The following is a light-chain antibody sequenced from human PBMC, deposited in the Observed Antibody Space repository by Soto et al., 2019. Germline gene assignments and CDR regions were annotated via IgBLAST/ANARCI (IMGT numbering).Light chain of an antibody. V-gene: IGLV2-23*01. CDR3: CSYAGSSLYV. Sequence: NQPRSVSECRCRSLTYYYTGTSSDVGSYNLVSWYQQHPGKAPKLMIYEGSKRPSGVSNRFSGSKSGNTASLTISGLQAEDEADYYCCSYAGSSLYVFGTGTKVTVL. CDR1: SSDVGSYNL. CDR2: EGS. J-gene: IGLJ1*01.